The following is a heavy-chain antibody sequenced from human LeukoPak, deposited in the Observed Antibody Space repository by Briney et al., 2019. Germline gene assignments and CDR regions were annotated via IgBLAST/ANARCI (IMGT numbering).Heavy chain of an antibody. CDR3: ARDVATWEATDY. Sequence: GASVTVSCKASGYTFTGYYMYWVRQAPGQGLEWMGWINPNSGGTNYAQKFQGRVTMTRDTSISTAYMELSRLRSDDTAVYYCARDVATWEATDYWGQGTLVTVSS. V-gene: IGHV1-2*02. J-gene: IGHJ4*02. CDR2: INPNSGGT. D-gene: IGHD1-26*01. CDR1: GYTFTGYY.